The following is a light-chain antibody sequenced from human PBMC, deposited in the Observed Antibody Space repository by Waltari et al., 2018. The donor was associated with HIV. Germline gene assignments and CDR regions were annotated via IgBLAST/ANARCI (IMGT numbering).Light chain of an antibody. V-gene: IGKV3-11*01. CDR1: PRVSSY. Sequence: EIVLTQSPATLSLSPGERATLYCRARPRVSSYLAWYQQKAGKAPRRLIDDASDRATGIPARFSGSGSGTDFTLTISSLEPEDGAVYYCQHRSNWPPLVTFGPGTKVDIK. CDR2: DAS. CDR3: QHRSNWPPLVT. J-gene: IGKJ3*01.